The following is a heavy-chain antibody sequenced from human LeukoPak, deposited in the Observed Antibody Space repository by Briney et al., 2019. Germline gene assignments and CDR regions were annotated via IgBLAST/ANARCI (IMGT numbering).Heavy chain of an antibody. D-gene: IGHD3-16*02. V-gene: IGHV3-23*01. CDR1: GFTFSSYW. CDR2: ISGSGGST. CDR3: AKVEKYDYVWGSYRSPDY. J-gene: IGHJ4*02. Sequence: PGGSLRLSCAASGFTFSSYWMSWVRQAPGKGLEWVSAISGSGGSTYYADSVKGRFTISRDNSKNTLYLQMNSLRAEDTAVYYCAKVEKYDYVWGSYRSPDYWGQGTLVTVSS.